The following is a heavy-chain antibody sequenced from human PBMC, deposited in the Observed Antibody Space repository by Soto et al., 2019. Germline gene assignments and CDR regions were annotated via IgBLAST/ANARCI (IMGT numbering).Heavy chain of an antibody. V-gene: IGHV3-15*07. CDR2: IKSKTDGGTT. D-gene: IGHD3-22*01. CDR3: TTDPRNYYDSSGYHPRLRY. CDR1: GFTFSNAW. Sequence: EVQLVESGGGLVKPGGSLRLSCAASGFTFSNAWMNWVRQAPGKGLEWVGRIKSKTDGGTTDYAAPVKGRFTISRDDSKNPLYLQMNSLKTEDTAVYYCTTDPRNYYDSSGYHPRLRYWGQGTLVTVSS. J-gene: IGHJ4*02.